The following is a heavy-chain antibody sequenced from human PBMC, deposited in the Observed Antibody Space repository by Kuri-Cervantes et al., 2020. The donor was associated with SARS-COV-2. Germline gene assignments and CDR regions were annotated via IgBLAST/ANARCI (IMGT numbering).Heavy chain of an antibody. D-gene: IGHD1-26*01. CDR2: IIPIFGTA. Sequence: SVKVSCKASGYTFTGYYMHWVRQAPGQGLEWMGGIIPIFGTANYAQKFQGRVTITADESTSTAYMELSSLRSEDTAVYYCAGDNGDSGSYFVWGQGTTVTVSS. J-gene: IGHJ6*02. CDR3: AGDNGDSGSYFV. V-gene: IGHV1-69*13. CDR1: GYTFTGYY.